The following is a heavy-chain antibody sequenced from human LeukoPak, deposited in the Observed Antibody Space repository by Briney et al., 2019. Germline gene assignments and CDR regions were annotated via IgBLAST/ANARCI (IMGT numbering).Heavy chain of an antibody. J-gene: IGHJ4*02. Sequence: PGGSLRLSCAASGFTVSSNYMTWVRQAPGKGLEWVSFIYTGGSTYYADSVKGRFIISRDNSKNTVYIQMNSLRAEDTAVYYCARGIVVGGTWDYFDYWGRGTLVTVSS. CDR3: ARGIVVGGTWDYFDY. V-gene: IGHV3-53*01. CDR2: IYTGGST. CDR1: GFTVSSNY. D-gene: IGHD6-19*01.